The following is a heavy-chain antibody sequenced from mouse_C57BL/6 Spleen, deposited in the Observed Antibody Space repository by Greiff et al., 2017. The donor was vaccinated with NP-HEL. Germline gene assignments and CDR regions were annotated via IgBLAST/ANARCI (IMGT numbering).Heavy chain of an antibody. J-gene: IGHJ4*01. CDR3: ASQGYGSLYAMDY. D-gene: IGHD1-1*01. V-gene: IGHV14-3*01. Sequence: VQLQQSVAELVRPGASVKLSCTASGVKMKNTQRHWVKQRPEQGLEWMGRIDPANGNTKYAPKFQGKATITADTSSNTAYLQLSSLTSEDTAIYYCASQGYGSLYAMDYWGQGTSVTVSS. CDR2: IDPANGNT. CDR1: GVKMKNTQ.